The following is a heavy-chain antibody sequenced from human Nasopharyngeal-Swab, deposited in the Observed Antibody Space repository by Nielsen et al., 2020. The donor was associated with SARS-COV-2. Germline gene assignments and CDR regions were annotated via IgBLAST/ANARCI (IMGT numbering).Heavy chain of an antibody. Sequence: SETLSLTCAVYGGSFSGYYWSWIRPPPGKGLEWIGEINHSGSTNYNPSLKSRVTISVDTSKNQFSLKLSSVTAADTAVYYCARAPEGIAARFDPWGQGTLVTVSS. V-gene: IGHV4-34*01. D-gene: IGHD6-13*01. J-gene: IGHJ5*02. CDR3: ARAPEGIAARFDP. CDR1: GGSFSGYY. CDR2: INHSGST.